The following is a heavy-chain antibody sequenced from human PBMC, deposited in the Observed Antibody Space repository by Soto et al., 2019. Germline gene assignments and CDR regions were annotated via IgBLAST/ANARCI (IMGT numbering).Heavy chain of an antibody. CDR1: AGSISSGDYY. Sequence: SETLSLTCTVCAGSISSGDYYWSWIRQPLGKGLEWIGYIYYSGSTYYNPSLKSRVTISVDTSKNQFSLKLSSVTAADTAVYYCARDGGFAGMDVWGQGTTVTGSS. J-gene: IGHJ6*02. CDR3: ARDGGFAGMDV. V-gene: IGHV4-30-4*01. CDR2: IYYSGST. D-gene: IGHD3-3*01.